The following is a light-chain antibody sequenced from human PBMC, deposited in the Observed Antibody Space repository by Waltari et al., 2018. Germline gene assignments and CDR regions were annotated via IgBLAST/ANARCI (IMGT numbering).Light chain of an antibody. CDR3: QQYYSTPFT. CDR1: QSVLYSSNNKNY. J-gene: IGKJ3*01. Sequence: DIVMTQSPDSLAVSLGERATINCKSSQSVLYSSNNKNYLAWYQQQPVQPPKLLIYWASTRESGVPDRFSGSGSGTDFTRTISSLQAEDVAVYYCQQYYSTPFTFGPGTKVDIK. V-gene: IGKV4-1*01. CDR2: WAS.